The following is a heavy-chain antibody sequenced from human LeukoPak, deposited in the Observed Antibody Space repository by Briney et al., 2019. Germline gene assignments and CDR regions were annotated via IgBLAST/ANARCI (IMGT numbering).Heavy chain of an antibody. Sequence: ASVRVSCKASGYTFTGYYMHWVRQAPGQGLEWMGWINPNSGGTNYAQKFQGRVTMTRDTSISTAYMELSRLRSDDTAVYYCARRGRILTGYCLGWFDPWGQGTLVTVSS. V-gene: IGHV1-2*02. CDR1: GYTFTGYY. CDR2: INPNSGGT. J-gene: IGHJ5*02. D-gene: IGHD3-9*01. CDR3: ARRGRILTGYCLGWFDP.